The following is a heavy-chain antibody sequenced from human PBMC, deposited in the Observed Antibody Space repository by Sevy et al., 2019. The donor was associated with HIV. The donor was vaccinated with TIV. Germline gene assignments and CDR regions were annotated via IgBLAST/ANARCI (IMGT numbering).Heavy chain of an antibody. CDR2: ISSSGSTI. CDR3: ARVPEEQLVPYLDY. J-gene: IGHJ4*02. D-gene: IGHD6-6*01. V-gene: IGHV3-11*01. CDR1: GFTFSDYY. Sequence: GESLKISCAASGFTFSDYYMSWIRQAPGKGLEWVSYISSSGSTIYYADSVKGRFTISRDNAKNSLYLQMNSLRAEDTAVYYCARVPEEQLVPYLDYWGQGTLVTVSS.